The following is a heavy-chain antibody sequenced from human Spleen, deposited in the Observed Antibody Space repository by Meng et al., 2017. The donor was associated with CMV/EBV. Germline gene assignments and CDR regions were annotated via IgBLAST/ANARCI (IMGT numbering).Heavy chain of an antibody. V-gene: IGHV3-23*03. D-gene: IGHD3-10*01. CDR1: GFTFSNYA. CDR2: IYSDGFTT. J-gene: IGHJ4*02. CDR3: VKHTGWFGEGGDY. Sequence: CAASGFTFSNYAMGWVRQAPEKGLEWVSVIYSDGFTTSYGDSVKGRFTISRDDSKNTLFLQMSSLRAEDTAIYYCVKHTGWFGEGGDYWGQGALVTVSS.